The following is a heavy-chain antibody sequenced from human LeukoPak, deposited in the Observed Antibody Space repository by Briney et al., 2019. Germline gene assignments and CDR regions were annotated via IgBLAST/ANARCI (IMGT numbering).Heavy chain of an antibody. J-gene: IGHJ6*02. D-gene: IGHD3-10*01. Sequence: GGSLRLSCEASGFTFSDYAMSWVRQAPGKGLEWVSAINSGGDDTYYADSVKDRFTISRDNSKNTLYLQMNSLRAEDTAIYYCAKGRPGIRYYGMDVWGQGTTVTVSS. CDR2: INSGGDDT. V-gene: IGHV3-23*01. CDR3: AKGRPGIRYYGMDV. CDR1: GFTFSDYA.